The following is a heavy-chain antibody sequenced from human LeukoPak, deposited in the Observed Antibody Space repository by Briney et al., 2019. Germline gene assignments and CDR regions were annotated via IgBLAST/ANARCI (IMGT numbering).Heavy chain of an antibody. V-gene: IGHV4-59*01. J-gene: IGHJ4*02. Sequence: TSETLSLTCTVSGGSISSYYWSWSRQPPGRGLEWTGYIYYSGSPNYNPSVKSRVTISGDTSKNQFSLKGSSVTAADTAVYYCASSGLHCGGDCYSVPFDYWGQGTLVTVSS. CDR1: GGSISSYY. D-gene: IGHD2-21*02. CDR2: IYYSGSP. CDR3: ASSGLHCGGDCYSVPFDY.